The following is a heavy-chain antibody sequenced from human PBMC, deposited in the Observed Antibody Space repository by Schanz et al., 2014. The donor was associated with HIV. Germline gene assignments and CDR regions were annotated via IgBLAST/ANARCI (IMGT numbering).Heavy chain of an antibody. CDR1: GFTFDDYA. D-gene: IGHD2-15*01. J-gene: IGHJ4*02. Sequence: EVQLVESGGGLVQPGRSLRLSCAASGFTFDDYAMHWVRQAPGKGLEWVSGISWNSGSIGYADSVKGRFTISRDNSRDTLYLQMNSLRAEDTAVYYCAKSSRIYMAIVVEWGQGTLVTVSS. CDR3: AKSSRIYMAIVVE. V-gene: IGHV3-9*01. CDR2: ISWNSGSI.